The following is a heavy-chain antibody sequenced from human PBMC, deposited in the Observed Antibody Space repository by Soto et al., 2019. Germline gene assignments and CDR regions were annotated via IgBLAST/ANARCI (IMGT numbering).Heavy chain of an antibody. CDR1: GFTFSNYA. CDR2: IRTDSSAT. V-gene: IGHV3-23*01. D-gene: IGHD5-12*01. Sequence: EVQLSESGGGLVQPGGSLRLSCAASGFTFSNYAMAWVRQTPGEGLQWVSTIRTDSSATHYADSVKGRFTISRDNSKGTLYLQMDTLRAEDTGLHYCTRDVGGYNAMFDYWGQGTVVTVSS. J-gene: IGHJ4*02. CDR3: TRDVGGYNAMFDY.